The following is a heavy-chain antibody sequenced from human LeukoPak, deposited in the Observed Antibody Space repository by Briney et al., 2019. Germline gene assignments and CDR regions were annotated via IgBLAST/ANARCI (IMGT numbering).Heavy chain of an antibody. CDR3: ARETPRRGETRDGYR. D-gene: IGHD5-24*01. J-gene: IGHJ4*02. CDR1: GFTFSNYW. Sequence: GGSLRLSCAASGFTFSNYWMNWVCQAPGKGLECLANIKQDGSETYYADPVKGRFTISRDNAKNSLYLQMNSLRAEDTAVYYCARETPRRGETRDGYRWGQGTLVTVSS. V-gene: IGHV3-7*01. CDR2: IKQDGSET.